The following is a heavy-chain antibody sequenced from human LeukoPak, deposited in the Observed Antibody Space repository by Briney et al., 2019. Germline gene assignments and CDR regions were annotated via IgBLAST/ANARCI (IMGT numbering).Heavy chain of an antibody. CDR3: ATNGPGIAVAGYVDY. D-gene: IGHD6-19*01. CDR2: ISYDGSND. CDR1: GFTFSGYA. J-gene: IGHJ4*02. V-gene: IGHV3-30-3*01. Sequence: GGSLRLSCAASGFTFSGYAMHWVRQAPGKGLEWVAVISYDGSNDYYADSVKGRFTISRDNSKNTLYLQMNSLRAEDAAVYYCATNGPGIAVAGYVDYWGQGTLVTVSS.